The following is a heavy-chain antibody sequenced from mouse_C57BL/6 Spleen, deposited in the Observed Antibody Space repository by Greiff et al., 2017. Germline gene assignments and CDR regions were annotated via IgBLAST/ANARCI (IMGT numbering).Heavy chain of an antibody. J-gene: IGHJ4*01. CDR2: IWSGGST. D-gene: IGHD2-4*01. V-gene: IGHV2-2*01. CDR1: GFSLTSYG. CDR3: ARRDYDYEGGVYYAMDY. Sequence: QVQLKESGPGLVQPSQSLSITCTVSGFSLTSYGVHWVRQSPGKGLEWLGVIWSGGSTDYNAAFISRLSISKDNSKSQVFFKMNSLQADDTAIYYCARRDYDYEGGVYYAMDYWGQGTSVTVSS.